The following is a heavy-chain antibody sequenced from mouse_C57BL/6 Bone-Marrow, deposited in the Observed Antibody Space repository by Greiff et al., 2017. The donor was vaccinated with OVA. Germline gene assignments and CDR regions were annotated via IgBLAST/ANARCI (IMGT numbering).Heavy chain of an antibody. V-gene: IGHV5-12*01. Sequence: EVQRVESGGGLVQPGGSLKLSCAASGFTFSDYYMYWVRQTPEKRLEWVAYISNGGGSTYYPDTVKGRFTISRDNAKNTLYLQMSRLKSEDTAMYYCARHTPYYGSSYDAMDYWGQGTSVTVSS. D-gene: IGHD1-1*01. CDR3: ARHTPYYGSSYDAMDY. CDR2: ISNGGGST. J-gene: IGHJ4*01. CDR1: GFTFSDYY.